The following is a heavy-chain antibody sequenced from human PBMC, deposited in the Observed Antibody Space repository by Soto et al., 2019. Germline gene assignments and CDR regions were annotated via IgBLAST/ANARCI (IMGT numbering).Heavy chain of an antibody. CDR2: ISSSSYI. CDR1: GFTFSSYS. CDR3: ARGVGSGSYYNQYNWFDP. J-gene: IGHJ5*02. V-gene: IGHV3-21*01. D-gene: IGHD3-10*01. Sequence: GGSLRLSCAASGFTFSSYSMNWVRQAPGKGLEWVSSISSSSYIYYADSVKGRFTISRDNAKNSLYLQMNSLRAEDTAVYYCARGVGSGSYYNQYNWFDPWGQGTLVTVSS.